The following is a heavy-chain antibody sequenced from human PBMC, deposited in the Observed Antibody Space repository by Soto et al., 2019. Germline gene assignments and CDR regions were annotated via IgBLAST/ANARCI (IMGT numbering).Heavy chain of an antibody. CDR2: ISSSGSTI. D-gene: IGHD1-26*01. J-gene: IGHJ6*02. CDR3: ARDSRKSIVGATRYYYYYGMDV. V-gene: IGHV3-11*01. CDR1: GFTFSDYY. Sequence: GGSLRLSCAASGFTFSDYYMSWIRQAPGKGLEWVSYISSSGSTIYYADSVKGRFTISRDNAKNSLYLQMNSLRAEDTAVYYCARDSRKSIVGATRYYYYYGMDVWGQGTTVTVS.